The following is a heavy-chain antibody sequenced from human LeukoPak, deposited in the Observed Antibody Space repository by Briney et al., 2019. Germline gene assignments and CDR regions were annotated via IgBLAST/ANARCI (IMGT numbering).Heavy chain of an antibody. CDR1: GYTFTSYG. D-gene: IGHD6-13*01. CDR2: ISAYNGNT. V-gene: IGHV1-18*01. CDR3: ARGGGSSSWYQGTYYFDY. J-gene: IGHJ4*02. Sequence: VASVKVSCKASGYTFTSYGISWVRQAPGQGLEWMGWISAYNGNTNYAQKLQGRVTMTTDASTSTAYMELRSLRSDDTAVYYCARGGGSSSWYQGTYYFDYWGQGTLVTVSS.